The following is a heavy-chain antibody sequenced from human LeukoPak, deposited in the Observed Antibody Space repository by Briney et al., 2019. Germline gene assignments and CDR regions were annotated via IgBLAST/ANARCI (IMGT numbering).Heavy chain of an antibody. J-gene: IGHJ4*02. CDR1: EFTVSRNY. CDR2: IFSDGDT. CDR3: TRDQMNY. Sequence: GGSLRLSCTASEFTVSRNYMLWVRQAPGKGLEWVSLIFSDGDTHYADSVKGRLTISRDTSKNTVSLQMNSLRVEDTAMYYCTRDQMNYWGQGTLVTVSS. V-gene: IGHV3-53*01. D-gene: IGHD5-24*01.